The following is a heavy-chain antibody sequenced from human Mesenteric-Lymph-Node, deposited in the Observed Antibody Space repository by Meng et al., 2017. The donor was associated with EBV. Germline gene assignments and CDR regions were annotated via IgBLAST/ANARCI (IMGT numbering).Heavy chain of an antibody. D-gene: IGHD3-3*01. CDR3: ARASPDVDFWSGYYPFDS. J-gene: IGHJ4*02. CDR2: INPSGGST. CDR1: GYTFSSYY. V-gene: IGHV1-46*01. Sequence: LVQVGVEVKMPRASMKSHSKASGYTFSSYYMNWVRQAPGQRPEWRGIINPSGGSTSYAQKFQCRVTMTRDTSTSTVYMELRSLRSEATAVSYCARASPDVDFWSGYYPFDSWGQGTLVTVSS.